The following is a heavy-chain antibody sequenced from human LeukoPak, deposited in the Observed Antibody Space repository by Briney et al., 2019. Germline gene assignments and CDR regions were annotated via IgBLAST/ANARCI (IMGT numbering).Heavy chain of an antibody. Sequence: SETLSLTCSVSGGSVSSHYWSWIRQPPGKGLEWIGYIYYSGSTNYNPSLKSRLIISLDTSKNQFSLKLSSVTAADTAVYYCARDLQLGGWFDPWGQGTLVTVSS. D-gene: IGHD1-1*01. V-gene: IGHV4-59*02. J-gene: IGHJ5*02. CDR3: ARDLQLGGWFDP. CDR2: IYYSGST. CDR1: GGSVSSHY.